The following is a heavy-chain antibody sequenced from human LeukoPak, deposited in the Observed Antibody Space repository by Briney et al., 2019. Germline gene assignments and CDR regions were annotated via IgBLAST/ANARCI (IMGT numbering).Heavy chain of an antibody. CDR2: ISYDGSTK. CDR3: AKDSETYSSTSANDY. CDR1: GFTFSSYG. J-gene: IGHJ4*02. V-gene: IGHV3-30*18. D-gene: IGHD6-19*01. Sequence: GGSLRLSCAASGFTFSSYGMHWVRQAPGKGLEWVAVISYDGSTKYYADSVKGRFTISRDNSKNTLYLQMNSLRAEDMAVYYCAKDSETYSSTSANDYCGQGTLVTVSS.